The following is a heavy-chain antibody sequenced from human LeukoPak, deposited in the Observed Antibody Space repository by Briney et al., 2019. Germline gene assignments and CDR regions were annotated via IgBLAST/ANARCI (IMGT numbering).Heavy chain of an antibody. D-gene: IGHD6-19*01. CDR3: ARHVLWQWLGQNWFDP. CDR1: GGSFSGYY. V-gene: IGHV4-34*01. CDR2: INHSGST. J-gene: IGHJ5*02. Sequence: PSETLSLTCAVYGGSFSGYYWSWIRQPPGKGLEWIGEINHSGSTNYNPSLKSRVTISVDTSKNQFSLKLSSVTAADTAVYYCARHVLWQWLGQNWFDPWGQGTLVTVSS.